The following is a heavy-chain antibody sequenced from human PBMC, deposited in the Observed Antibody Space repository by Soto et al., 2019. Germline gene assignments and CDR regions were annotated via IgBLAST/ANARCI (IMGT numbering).Heavy chain of an antibody. CDR2: ISYTGRT. D-gene: IGHD7-27*01. Sequence: SETLSLTCIVSCDSVTSGSYYWTWLRQPPGKGLEWIGYISYTGRTKYNPSLQSRVTISVDTSKNDFSLNLSSVTAADTAVYFCAREWGLLPYYVMNVWGHGTAVTVSS. CDR3: AREWGLLPYYVMNV. CDR1: CDSVTSGSYY. V-gene: IGHV4-61*03. J-gene: IGHJ6*02.